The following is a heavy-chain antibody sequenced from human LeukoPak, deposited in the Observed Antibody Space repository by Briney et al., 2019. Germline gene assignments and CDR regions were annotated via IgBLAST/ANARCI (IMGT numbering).Heavy chain of an antibody. CDR2: ISGNGRNA. Sequence: GGSLRLSCAASGFTFTTYAMSWVRQAPGKGLEWVSAISGNGRNAYSADSVKGRFTISRDSSKNTLYLQMNTLRADDTAVYYCARSWSGYFLFDYWGQGTLVTVSS. D-gene: IGHD3-3*01. V-gene: IGHV3-23*01. CDR3: ARSWSGYFLFDY. J-gene: IGHJ4*02. CDR1: GFTFTTYA.